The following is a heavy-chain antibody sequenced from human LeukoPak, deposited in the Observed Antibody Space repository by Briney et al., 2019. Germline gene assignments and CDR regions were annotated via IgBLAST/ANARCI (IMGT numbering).Heavy chain of an antibody. CDR1: GYSISSGYY. D-gene: IGHD3-22*01. Sequence: SETLSLTCTVSGYSISSGYYWGWIRQPPGKGLEWIGSIYHSGSTYYNPSLKSRVTISVDTSKNQFSLKLSSVTAADTAVYYCASQGDSSGKPDYWGQGTLVTVSS. J-gene: IGHJ4*02. CDR2: IYHSGST. CDR3: ASQGDSSGKPDY. V-gene: IGHV4-38-2*02.